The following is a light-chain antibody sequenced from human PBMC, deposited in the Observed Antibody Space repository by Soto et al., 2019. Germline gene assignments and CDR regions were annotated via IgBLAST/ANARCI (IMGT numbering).Light chain of an antibody. CDR1: SSNIGNNF. J-gene: IGLJ2*01. CDR3: ATWDGSLSAVV. CDR2: DND. V-gene: IGLV1-51*01. Sequence: QSVLTQPPSVSAAPGQKVTISCSGSSSNIGNNFVSWYQQLPGTAPKLLIYDNDKRPSGIPDRFSGSKSGTSATLGITGLPAGDEADYYCATWDGSLSAVVFGGGTKLTVL.